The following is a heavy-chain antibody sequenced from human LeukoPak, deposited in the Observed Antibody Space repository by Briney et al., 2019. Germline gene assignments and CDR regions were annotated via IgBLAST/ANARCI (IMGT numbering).Heavy chain of an antibody. CDR1: GYTFTSYG. J-gene: IGHJ3*02. CDR2: ISAYNGNT. V-gene: IGHV1-18*01. Sequence: GASVTVSCKASGYTFTSYGISWVRQAPGQGLEWMGWISAYNGNTNYAQKLQGRVTMTTDTSTSTAYMELRSLRSDDTAVYYCARSDDFWSGSDAFDIWGQGTMVTVSS. CDR3: ARSDDFWSGSDAFDI. D-gene: IGHD3-3*01.